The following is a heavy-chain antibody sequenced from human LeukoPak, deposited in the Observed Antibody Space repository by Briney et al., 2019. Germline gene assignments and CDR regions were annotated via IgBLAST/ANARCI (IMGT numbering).Heavy chain of an antibody. D-gene: IGHD7-27*01. Sequence: PGGSLRLSCAASGFTFSSYGMHWVRQAPGKGLEWVAFIRYDGSNKYYADSVKGRFTISRDNSKNTLYLQMNSLRAEDTAVYYCAKDSPLMGMEGYWGQGTLVTVSS. V-gene: IGHV3-30*02. CDR2: IRYDGSNK. CDR1: GFTFSSYG. J-gene: IGHJ4*02. CDR3: AKDSPLMGMEGY.